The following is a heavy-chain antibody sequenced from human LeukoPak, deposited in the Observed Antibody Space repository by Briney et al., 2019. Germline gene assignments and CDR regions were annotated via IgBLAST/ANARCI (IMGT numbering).Heavy chain of an antibody. Sequence: SETLSLTCSVSGGSIRSYYWSWIRQPAAKGLEWIARIYSSGSTIYNPCLKSRVTMSVDTSKNQFSLNLTSVSAADTAVYFCARGLKSYDFDCWGQGTLVTASS. CDR1: GGSIRSYY. CDR2: IYSSGST. V-gene: IGHV4-4*07. CDR3: ARGLKSYDFDC. D-gene: IGHD4-17*01. J-gene: IGHJ4*02.